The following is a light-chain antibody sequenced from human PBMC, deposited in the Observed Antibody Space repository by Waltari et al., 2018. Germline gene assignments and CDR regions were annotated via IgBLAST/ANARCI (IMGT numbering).Light chain of an antibody. Sequence: DIQMTQSPSSLSASVGDRVTITCRPSQGISTYLNWYQQKPGKAPKLLIQSASTLQSGAPSRFSGSGSWTEFTLTISSLQPEDFATYYCQQSYSIPWTFGQGTEVEI. CDR3: QQSYSIPWT. CDR1: QGISTY. J-gene: IGKJ1*01. V-gene: IGKV1-39*01. CDR2: SAS.